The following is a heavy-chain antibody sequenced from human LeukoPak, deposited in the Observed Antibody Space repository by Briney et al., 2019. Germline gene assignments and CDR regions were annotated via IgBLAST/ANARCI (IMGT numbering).Heavy chain of an antibody. CDR3: ARDSPMVRGFNDY. D-gene: IGHD3-10*01. Sequence: PGRSLRLSCAASGFTFSSYSMNWVRQAPGKGLEWVSSISSSSSYIYYADSVKGRFTISRDNAKNSLYLQMNSLRAEDTAVYYCARDSPMVRGFNDYWGQGTLVTVSS. J-gene: IGHJ4*02. CDR2: ISSSSSYI. CDR1: GFTFSSYS. V-gene: IGHV3-21*01.